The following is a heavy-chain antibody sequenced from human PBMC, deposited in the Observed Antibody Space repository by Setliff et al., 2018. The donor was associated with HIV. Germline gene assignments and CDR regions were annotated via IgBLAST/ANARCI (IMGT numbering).Heavy chain of an antibody. CDR2: IYPGDSDT. J-gene: IGHJ4*02. Sequence: PGESLTISCKGYGYSFTNYWIGWVRQMPGKGLEWMGIIYPGDSDTRYSPSFQGQVTISADKSISTAYLQWSSLKASDTAMYYCARLSGLYYYDTSGYYYGHYFDYWGQGTLVTVSS. CDR3: ARLSGLYYYDTSGYYYGHYFDY. D-gene: IGHD3-22*01. V-gene: IGHV5-51*01. CDR1: GYSFTNYW.